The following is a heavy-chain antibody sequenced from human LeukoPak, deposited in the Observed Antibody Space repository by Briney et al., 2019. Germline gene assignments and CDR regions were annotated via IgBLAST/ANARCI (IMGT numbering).Heavy chain of an antibody. D-gene: IGHD1-26*01. J-gene: IGHJ5*02. Sequence: ASVKVSCKASGYTFTSYYMHWVRQAPGQGLEWMGWINPNSGGTNYAQKFQGRVTMTRDTSISTAYMDLSRLRSDDTAVYYCARDWGLRPPTPDTNWFDPWGQGTLVTVSS. CDR3: ARDWGLRPPTPDTNWFDP. CDR2: INPNSGGT. V-gene: IGHV1-2*02. CDR1: GYTFTSYY.